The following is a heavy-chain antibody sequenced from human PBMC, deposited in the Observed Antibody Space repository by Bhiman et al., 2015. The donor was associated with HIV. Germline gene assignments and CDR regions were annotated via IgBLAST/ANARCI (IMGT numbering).Heavy chain of an antibody. V-gene: IGHV3-23*04. Sequence: VQLVESGGGLAQPGGSLRLSCAVSGFTFSNYAMDWVRQAPGKGLEWVSTLSGSGYTTYYADSVKGRFTISRDNSKNTLYLQMNSLTAHDTAVYYCARGARSSWTRLPGGGPFDPWGQGTLVTVSS. CDR1: GFTFSNYA. J-gene: IGHJ5*02. CDR2: LSGSGYTT. CDR3: ARGARSSWTRLPGGGPFDP. D-gene: IGHD6-13*01.